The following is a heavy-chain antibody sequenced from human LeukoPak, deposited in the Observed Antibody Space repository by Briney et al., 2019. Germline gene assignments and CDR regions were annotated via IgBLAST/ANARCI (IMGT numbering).Heavy chain of an antibody. Sequence: PGGSLRLSCAAPGFTFSGYAMHWVRKAPGKGLQFVSGITTDGHSAYYANSVKGRFTMSRDNSRNTLYLQMDSLRAEDMAVYYCAREQAYYDFDYWGQGTLVTVSS. V-gene: IGHV3-64*01. CDR2: ITTDGHSA. CDR1: GFTFSGYA. CDR3: AREQAYYDFDY. D-gene: IGHD3-3*01. J-gene: IGHJ4*02.